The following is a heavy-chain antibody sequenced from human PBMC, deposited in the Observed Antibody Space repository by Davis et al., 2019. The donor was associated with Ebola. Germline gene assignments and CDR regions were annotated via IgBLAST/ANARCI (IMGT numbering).Heavy chain of an antibody. CDR1: GFTFSNYG. CDR3: AKDRKGATIKYYGMDV. V-gene: IGHV3-30*18. D-gene: IGHD5-12*01. Sequence: PGGSLRLSCTAPGFTFSNYGMHWVRQAPGKGLEWVTVISYDGSNKYYADSVKGRFTISRDNSKNTLYLQMNSLRAEDTAVYYCAKDRKGATIKYYGMDVWGKGTTVTVSS. J-gene: IGHJ6*04. CDR2: ISYDGSNK.